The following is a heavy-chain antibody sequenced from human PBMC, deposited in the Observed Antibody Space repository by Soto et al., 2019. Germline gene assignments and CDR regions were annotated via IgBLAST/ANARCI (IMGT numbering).Heavy chain of an antibody. Sequence: SLRLSCAASGFTFSSYAMSWVRQAPGKGLEWVSAISGSGGSTYYADSVKGRFTISRDNSKNTLYLQMNSLRAEDSAVYYCATSVNSAMAFDYWGQGTLVTVSS. V-gene: IGHV3-23*01. CDR1: GFTFSSYA. CDR3: ATSVNSAMAFDY. D-gene: IGHD5-18*01. CDR2: ISGSGGST. J-gene: IGHJ4*02.